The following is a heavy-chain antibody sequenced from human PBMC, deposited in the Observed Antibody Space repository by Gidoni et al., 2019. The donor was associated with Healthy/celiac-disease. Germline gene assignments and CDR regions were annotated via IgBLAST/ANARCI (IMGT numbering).Heavy chain of an antibody. CDR1: GGTFSSYA. CDR3: ARDGGDSSSSGV. CDR2: GSPIFGTA. Sequence: QVQLVQSGAAVKTPGSSVKVSCNASGGTFSSYAISWVRQAPGQGLEWMGGGSPIFGTANYAQKFQGRVTITADESTSTAYMELSSLRSEDTAVYYCARDGGDSSSSGVWGQGTLVTVSS. V-gene: IGHV1-69*01. D-gene: IGHD6-6*01. J-gene: IGHJ4*02.